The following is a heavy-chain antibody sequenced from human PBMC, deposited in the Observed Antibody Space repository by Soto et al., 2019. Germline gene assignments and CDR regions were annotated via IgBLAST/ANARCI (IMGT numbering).Heavy chain of an antibody. V-gene: IGHV1-69*01. CDR2: IIPIFGTA. Sequence: QVQLVQSGAEVKKPGSSVKVSCKASGGTFSSYAISWVRQAPGQGLEWMGGIIPIFGTANYAQKFQGRVTITADESTRTAYIELSSLRSEETAGYFCARGGGDGDYYYYYGMDVWGQGTTVTVSS. CDR1: GGTFSSYA. J-gene: IGHJ6*02. CDR3: ARGGGDGDYYYYYGMDV. D-gene: IGHD4-17*01.